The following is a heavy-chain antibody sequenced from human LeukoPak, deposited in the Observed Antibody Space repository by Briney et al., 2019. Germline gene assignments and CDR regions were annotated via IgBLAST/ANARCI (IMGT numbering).Heavy chain of an antibody. V-gene: IGHV3-66*01. Sequence: GGSLRLSCAASGITVSSHYMTWVRQAPGKGLEWVSVIDSGGSTNSADSVKGRFSVSRDNSKNTLYFQMNSLRVEDTAVYYCARTYGDYDYYY. CDR3: ARTYGDYDYYY. CDR2: IDSGGST. D-gene: IGHD4-17*01. CDR1: GITVSSHY. J-gene: IGHJ6*03.